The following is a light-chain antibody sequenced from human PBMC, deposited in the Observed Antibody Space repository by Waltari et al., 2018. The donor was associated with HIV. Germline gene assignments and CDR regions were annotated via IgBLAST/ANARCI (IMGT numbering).Light chain of an antibody. CDR2: LNSDGSH. CDR3: QTWGSGIHVV. J-gene: IGLJ3*02. V-gene: IGLV4-69*01. Sequence: QLVLTQSPSASASLGASVTLTCTLSTGHSSYAIACHHQQPEKPPRYFMRLNSDGSHTKGAGFPARFSGSCSGGERYPIISSLQSEDEADYYCQTWGSGIHVVFGGGTKLTVL. CDR1: TGHSSYA.